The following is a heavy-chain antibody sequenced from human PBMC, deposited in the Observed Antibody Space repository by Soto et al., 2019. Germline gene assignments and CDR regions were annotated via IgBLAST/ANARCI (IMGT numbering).Heavy chain of an antibody. V-gene: IGHV1-69*13. CDR1: GGTFSSYA. D-gene: IGHD5-18*01. CDR3: ARVIRGYSYGFDRQYYDYGMDV. Sequence: SVKVSCKASGGTFSSYAISWVRQAPGQGLEWMGGIIPIFGTANYAQKFQGRVTITADESTSTAYMELSSLRSRDTAVYYCARVIRGYSYGFDRQYYDYGMDVWGQGTTVTVSS. CDR2: IIPIFGTA. J-gene: IGHJ6*02.